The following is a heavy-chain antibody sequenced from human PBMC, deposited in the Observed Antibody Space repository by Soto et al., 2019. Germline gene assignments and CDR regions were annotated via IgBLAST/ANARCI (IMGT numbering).Heavy chain of an antibody. CDR1: GGSFSGYY. Sequence: SETLSLTCAVYGGSFSGYYWSWIRQPPGKGLEWIGEINHSGSTNYNPSLKSRVTISVDTSKNQLSLKLSSVTAADTAVYYCASIRPDIVVVPAASTGGMDVWGQGTTVTVSS. CDR3: ASIRPDIVVVPAASTGGMDV. V-gene: IGHV4-34*01. D-gene: IGHD2-2*01. CDR2: INHSGST. J-gene: IGHJ6*02.